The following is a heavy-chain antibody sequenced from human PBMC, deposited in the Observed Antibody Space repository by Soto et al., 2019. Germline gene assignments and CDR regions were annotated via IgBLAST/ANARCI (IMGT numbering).Heavy chain of an antibody. V-gene: IGHV4-38-2*01. CDR1: GDSTRGGYN. D-gene: IGHD6-19*01. Sequence: PYERLSLGREIAGDSTRGGYNCGWMRQSPGKGLEWIGSIYHSGYTYYNPSLKSRVTISVDTSKNHFSLKLRSVTAADTAVYYCARARIVVAGTIVVNWGQGPLVTV. J-gene: IGHJ4*02. CDR3: ARARIVVAGTIVVN. CDR2: IYHSGYT.